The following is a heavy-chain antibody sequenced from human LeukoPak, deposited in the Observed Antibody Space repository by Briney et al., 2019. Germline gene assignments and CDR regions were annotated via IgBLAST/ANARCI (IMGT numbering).Heavy chain of an antibody. CDR1: DGSISSGDYY. CDR3: ARAKTYYYGSGRYTIDWFDP. D-gene: IGHD3-10*01. V-gene: IGHV4-30-4*01. CDR2: IYYSGST. Sequence: SQTLSLTCTVSDGSISSGDYYWSWIRQPPGKGLEWIGYIYYSGSTYYSPSLKSRVTISVDTSKNQFSLKLSSVTAADTAVYYCARAKTYYYGSGRYTIDWFDPWGQGTLVTVSS. J-gene: IGHJ5*02.